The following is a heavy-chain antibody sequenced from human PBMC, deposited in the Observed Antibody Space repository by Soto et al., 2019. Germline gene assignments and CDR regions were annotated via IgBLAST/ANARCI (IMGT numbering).Heavy chain of an antibody. CDR1: GFSLSTSGVG. Sequence: QITLKESGPTLVKPTQTLTLTCTFSGFSLSTSGVGVGWIRQPPGKALEWLALIYWDDDKRYSPSLKSRLTIXXXTXXNQVVLTMTNMDPVDTATYYCAHQAYCGGDCSFDQWGQGTLVTVSS. J-gene: IGHJ4*02. CDR3: AHQAYCGGDCSFDQ. CDR2: IYWDDDK. D-gene: IGHD2-21*02. V-gene: IGHV2-5*02.